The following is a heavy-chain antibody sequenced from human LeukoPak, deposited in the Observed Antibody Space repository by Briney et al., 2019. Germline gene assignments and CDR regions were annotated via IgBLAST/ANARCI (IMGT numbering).Heavy chain of an antibody. CDR2: ISGSGGST. CDR1: GVNFSSYA. CDR3: AKEDIVATMYYYYYGMDV. D-gene: IGHD5-12*01. V-gene: IGHV3-23*01. Sequence: GGSLRLSCAASGVNFSSYAMSWVRQAPGKGLEWVSSISGSGGSTYYADSVKGRFTISRDNSKNTLYLQMNSLRAEDTAVYYCAKEDIVATMYYYYYGMDVWGQGTTVTVSS. J-gene: IGHJ6*02.